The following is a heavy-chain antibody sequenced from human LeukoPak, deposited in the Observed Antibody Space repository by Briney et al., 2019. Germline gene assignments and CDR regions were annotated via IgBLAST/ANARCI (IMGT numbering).Heavy chain of an antibody. Sequence: PSETLSLTCTVSGGSISRSSYYWGCIRQPPGKGLEWIGEINHSGSTNYNPSLKSRVTISVDTSKNQFSLKLSSVTAADTAVYYCARSYAHDYWGQGTLVTVSS. J-gene: IGHJ4*02. D-gene: IGHD2-2*01. CDR1: GGSISRSSYY. V-gene: IGHV4-39*07. CDR2: INHSGST. CDR3: ARSYAHDY.